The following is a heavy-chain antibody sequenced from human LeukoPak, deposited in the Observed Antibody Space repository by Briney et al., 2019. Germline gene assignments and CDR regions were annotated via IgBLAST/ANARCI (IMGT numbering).Heavy chain of an antibody. V-gene: IGHV1-8*01. Sequence: ASVKVSCKPSRYTFTSYVINGVPQATGQGGEWMGWINPNRGKTGYAQKFQGRVTMTRNTSISTAYMELSSLTSEDTAVYYCARGNRAPSAYSSGWYSRIWEGAWEVNCYYYGMDGWGQGTTVTVSS. CDR2: INPNRGKT. D-gene: IGHD6-19*01. CDR3: ARGNRAPSAYSSGWYSRIWEGAWEVNCYYYGMDG. CDR1: RYTFTSYV. J-gene: IGHJ6*02.